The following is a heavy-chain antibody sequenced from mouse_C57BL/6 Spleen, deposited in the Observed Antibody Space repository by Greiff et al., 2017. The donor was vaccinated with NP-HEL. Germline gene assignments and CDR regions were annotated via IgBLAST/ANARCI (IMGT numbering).Heavy chain of an antibody. V-gene: IGHV14-2*01. J-gene: IGHJ1*03. Sequence: EVKLQESGAELVKPGASVKLSCTASGFNIKDYYMHWVKQRTEQGLEWIGRIDPEDGETKYAPKFQGKATITADTSSNTAYLQLSSLTSEDTAVYYCAGGSYYGSSHWYFDVWGTGTTVTVSS. CDR2: IDPEDGET. CDR1: GFNIKDYY. CDR3: AGGSYYGSSHWYFDV. D-gene: IGHD1-1*01.